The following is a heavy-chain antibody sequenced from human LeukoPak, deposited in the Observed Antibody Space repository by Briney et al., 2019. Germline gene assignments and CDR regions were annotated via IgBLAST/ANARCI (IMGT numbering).Heavy chain of an antibody. D-gene: IGHD3-22*01. CDR1: GGSISSGGYS. CDR3: ARVSDYDSSAIDY. J-gene: IGHJ4*02. CDR2: IYHSGST. V-gene: IGHV4-30-2*01. Sequence: PSQTLSLTCAVSGGSISSGGYSWSWIRQPPGRGLEWIGYIYHSGSTYYNPSLKSRVTISVDRSKTQFSLKLSSVTAADTAVYYSARVSDYDSSAIDYWGQGTLVTVSS.